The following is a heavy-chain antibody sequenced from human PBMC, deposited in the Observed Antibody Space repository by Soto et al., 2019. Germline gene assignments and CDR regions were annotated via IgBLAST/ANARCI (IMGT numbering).Heavy chain of an antibody. J-gene: IGHJ6*03. CDR3: AKGPDGGEYDILTGYPDYYYYYMDV. CDR2: ISGSGGST. Sequence: PGGSLRLSCAASGFTFSSYAMSWVRQAPGKGLEWVSAISGSGGSTYYADSVKGRFTISRDNSKNTLYLQMNSLRAEDTAVYYCAKGPDGGEYDILTGYPDYYYYYMDVWGKGTTVTVSS. CDR1: GFTFSSYA. D-gene: IGHD3-9*01. V-gene: IGHV3-23*01.